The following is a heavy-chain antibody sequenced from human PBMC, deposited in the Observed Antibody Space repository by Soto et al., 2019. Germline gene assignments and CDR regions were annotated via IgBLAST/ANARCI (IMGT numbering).Heavy chain of an antibody. J-gene: IGHJ6*02. Sequence: QVQLQQWGAGLLKPSETLSLTCAVYGGSFSGYYWSWIRQPPGKGLEWIGEINHSGSTNYNPSLKSGVTISVDTSKNQFSLKLSSVTAADTAVYYCARGRGYYYYYYGMDVWGQGTTVTVSS. D-gene: IGHD3-10*01. CDR1: GGSFSGYY. V-gene: IGHV4-34*01. CDR3: ARGRGYYYYYYGMDV. CDR2: INHSGST.